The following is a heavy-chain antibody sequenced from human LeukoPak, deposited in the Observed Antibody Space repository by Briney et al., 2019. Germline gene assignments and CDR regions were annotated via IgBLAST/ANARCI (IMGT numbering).Heavy chain of an antibody. CDR2: INHSGST. CDR3: ARGRHCTNGVCYRSYYYYMDV. Sequence: PSETLSLTCAVYGGSFSGYYWSWIRQPPGKGLEWIGEINHSGSTNYNPSLKSRVTISVDTSKNQFSLKLSSVTAADTAVYYCARGRHCTNGVCYRSYYYYMDVWGKGTTVTVSS. CDR1: GGSFSGYY. J-gene: IGHJ6*03. V-gene: IGHV4-34*01. D-gene: IGHD2-8*01.